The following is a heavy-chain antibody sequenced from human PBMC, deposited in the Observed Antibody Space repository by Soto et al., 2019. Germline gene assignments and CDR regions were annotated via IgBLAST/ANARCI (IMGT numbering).Heavy chain of an antibody. CDR2: IYYSGST. V-gene: IGHV4-30-4*01. D-gene: IGHD5-12*01. Sequence: QVQLQESGPGLVKPSQTLSLTCTVSGGSISSGDYYWSWIRQPPGKGPKWIGYIYYSGSTYYNPSLKRRVTISVDTSKNHFSRNLSSVTAADTAMYYCARAGLATIYTGNNWFDPWGQGTLVTVSS. CDR1: GGSISSGDYY. CDR3: ARAGLATIYTGNNWFDP. J-gene: IGHJ5*02.